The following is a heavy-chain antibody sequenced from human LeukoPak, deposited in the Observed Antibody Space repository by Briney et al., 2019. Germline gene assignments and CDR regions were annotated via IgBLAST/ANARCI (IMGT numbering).Heavy chain of an antibody. CDR3: ARGERKYSYGQEVNWFDP. J-gene: IGHJ5*02. Sequence: PSETLSLTCTVSGGSISSYYWSWIRQPPGKGLEWIGYIYYSGSTNYNPSLKSRVTISVDTSKNQFPLKLSSVTAADTAVYYCARGERKYSYGQEVNWFDPWGQGTLVTVSS. V-gene: IGHV4-59*01. CDR1: GGSISSYY. D-gene: IGHD5-18*01. CDR2: IYYSGST.